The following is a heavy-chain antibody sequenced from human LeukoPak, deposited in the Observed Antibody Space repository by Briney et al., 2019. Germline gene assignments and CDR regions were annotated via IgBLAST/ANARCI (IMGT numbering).Heavy chain of an antibody. CDR3: ARDGDGELTTRECVY. CDR1: GFTFDDYA. J-gene: IGHJ4*02. CDR2: ISWNSGSI. Sequence: GGSLRLSCAASGFTFDDYAMHWVRQAPGKGLEWVSGISWNSGSIGYADSVKGRFTISRDNAKNSLYLQMNSLRAEDTALYYCARDGDGELTTRECVYWGQGTLVTVSS. V-gene: IGHV3-9*01. D-gene: IGHD4-17*01.